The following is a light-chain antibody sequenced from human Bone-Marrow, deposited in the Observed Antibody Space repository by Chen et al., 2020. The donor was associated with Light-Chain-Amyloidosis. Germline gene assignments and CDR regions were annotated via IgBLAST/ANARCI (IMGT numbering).Light chain of an antibody. J-gene: IGLJ2*01. CDR1: EVGDRS. CDR2: RDK. CDR3: QAWDSPRRTVV. V-gene: IGLV3-1*01. Sequence: SYELTQPPSVSVSPGQTATITCSGDEVGDRSVSWYQQKTGQSPALVINRDKKRPSGIPERFSGSNSGNTATLTISGTQAMDEADYYCQAWDSPRRTVVFGGGTKLTVV.